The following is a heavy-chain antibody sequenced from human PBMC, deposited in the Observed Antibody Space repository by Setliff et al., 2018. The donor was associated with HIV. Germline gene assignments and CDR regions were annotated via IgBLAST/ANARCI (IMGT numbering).Heavy chain of an antibody. CDR2: IYTGTGT. CDR1: GLTVSSNY. CDR3: ARDRFMNWYSDL. J-gene: IGHJ2*01. V-gene: IGHV3-66*02. Sequence: GESLTISCAASGLTVSSNYMSWVRQAPGKGLEWVSVIYTGTGTYYADSVKGRFTISRDNSKNTLYLQMNSLRVEDTAVYYCARDRFMNWYSDLWGRGTLVTVSS. D-gene: IGHD3-16*01.